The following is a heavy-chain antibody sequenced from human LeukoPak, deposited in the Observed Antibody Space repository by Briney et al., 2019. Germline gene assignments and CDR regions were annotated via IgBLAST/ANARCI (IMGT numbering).Heavy chain of an antibody. CDR1: GYTFTGYY. Sequence: ASVKVSCKASGYTFTGYYMHWVRQAPGQGLEWMGWINPNSGGTNYAQKFQGRVTMTEDTSTDTAYMELSSLRSEDTAVYYCATTTDGYNFVYWGQGTLVTVSS. V-gene: IGHV1-2*02. CDR2: INPNSGGT. CDR3: ATTTDGYNFVY. D-gene: IGHD5-12*01. J-gene: IGHJ4*02.